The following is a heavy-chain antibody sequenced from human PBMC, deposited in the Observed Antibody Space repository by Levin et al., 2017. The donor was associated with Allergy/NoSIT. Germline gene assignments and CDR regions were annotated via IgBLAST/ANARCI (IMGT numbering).Heavy chain of an antibody. D-gene: IGHD6-13*01. CDR1: GFSLSTSGVG. Sequence: SGPTLVKPTQTLTLTCTFSGFSLSTSGVGVGWIRQPPGKALQWLALIYWDDDKRYSPSLKSRLTITKDTSKNQVVLTMTNMDPVDTATYYCAHLSNGWFHFDYWGQGTLVTVSS. V-gene: IGHV2-5*02. CDR3: AHLSNGWFHFDY. J-gene: IGHJ4*02. CDR2: IYWDDDK.